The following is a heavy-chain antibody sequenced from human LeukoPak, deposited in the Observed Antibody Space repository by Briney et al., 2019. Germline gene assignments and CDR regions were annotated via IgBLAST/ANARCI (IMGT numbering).Heavy chain of an antibody. CDR3: ARGSMPSLLWFGSGCAFDI. Sequence: KPSETLSLTCTVSGGSISSYYWSWIRQPPGKGLEWIGYIYYSGSTNYNPSLKSRVTISVDTSKNQFSLKLSPVTAADTAVYYCARGSMPSLLWFGSGCAFDIWGQGTMVTVSS. V-gene: IGHV4-59*01. CDR1: GGSISSYY. CDR2: IYYSGST. J-gene: IGHJ3*02. D-gene: IGHD3-10*01.